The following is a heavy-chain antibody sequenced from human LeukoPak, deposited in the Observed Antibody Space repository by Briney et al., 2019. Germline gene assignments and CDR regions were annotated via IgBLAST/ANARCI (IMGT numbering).Heavy chain of an antibody. Sequence: GGSLRLSCAASGFTLSSYWMHWVRQAPGKGLVWVSRINSDGSSTSYAESVKGRFTISRDNAKNTLYLQMNSLRAEDTAVYYCATPRGSGSYLAFDYWGQGTLVTVSS. CDR2: INSDGSST. V-gene: IGHV3-74*01. D-gene: IGHD1-26*01. CDR3: ATPRGSGSYLAFDY. CDR1: GFTLSSYW. J-gene: IGHJ4*02.